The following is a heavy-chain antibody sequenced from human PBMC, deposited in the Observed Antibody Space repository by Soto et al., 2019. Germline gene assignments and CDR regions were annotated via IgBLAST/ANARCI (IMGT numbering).Heavy chain of an antibody. Sequence: GGSLRLSCAASGFTFSSYAMHWVRQAPGKGLEWVAVISYDGSNKYYADSVKGRFTISRDNSKNTLYLQMNSLRAEDTAVYYCARDRGYYDSSGDLDYWGQGTLVTVSS. V-gene: IGHV3-30-3*01. J-gene: IGHJ4*02. CDR1: GFTFSSYA. CDR2: ISYDGSNK. CDR3: ARDRGYYDSSGDLDY. D-gene: IGHD3-22*01.